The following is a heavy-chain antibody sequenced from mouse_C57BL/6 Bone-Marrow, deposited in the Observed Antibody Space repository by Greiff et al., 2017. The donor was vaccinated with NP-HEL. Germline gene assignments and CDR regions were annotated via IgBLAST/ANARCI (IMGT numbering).Heavy chain of an antibody. J-gene: IGHJ2*01. D-gene: IGHD1-1*01. V-gene: IGHV5-2*01. Sequence: EVKLMESGGGLVQPGESLKLSCESHEYEFPSHDMSWVRKTPEKRLELVAAINSDGGSTYYPDTMERRFIISRDNTKKTLYLQMSSLRSEDTALYYCARQKPFITTVVGSFDYWGQGTTLTVSS. CDR3: ARQKPFITTVVGSFDY. CDR1: EYEFPSHD. CDR2: INSDGGST.